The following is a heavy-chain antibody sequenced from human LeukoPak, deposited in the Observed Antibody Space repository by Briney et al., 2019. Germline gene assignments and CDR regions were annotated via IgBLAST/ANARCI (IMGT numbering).Heavy chain of an antibody. CDR2: IYYSGST. V-gene: IGHV4-39*07. Sequence: SETLSLTCTVSGGSISSSSYYWGWIRQPPGKGLEWIGSIYYSGSTYYNPSLKSRVTISVDTSKNQFSLKLSSVTAADTAVYYCASLTPSGRLTPADYWGQGTLVTVSS. CDR1: GGSISSSSYY. J-gene: IGHJ4*02. D-gene: IGHD1-26*01. CDR3: ASLTPSGRLTPADY.